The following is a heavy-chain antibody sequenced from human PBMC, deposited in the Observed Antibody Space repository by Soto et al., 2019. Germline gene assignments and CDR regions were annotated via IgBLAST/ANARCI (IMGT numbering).Heavy chain of an antibody. CDR1: GFTFKSYT. CDR3: AKGGYKYGYYYHGMDV. Sequence: GGSLRLSCAAFGFTFKSYTINWVRQAPGKGLEWVSSISGSGGNTYYADSVKGRFTISRDNSKSTLYLQMNSLRVEDTAIYYYAKGGYKYGYYYHGMDVWGQGTTVTVSS. V-gene: IGHV3-23*01. J-gene: IGHJ6*02. CDR2: ISGSGGNT. D-gene: IGHD5-18*01.